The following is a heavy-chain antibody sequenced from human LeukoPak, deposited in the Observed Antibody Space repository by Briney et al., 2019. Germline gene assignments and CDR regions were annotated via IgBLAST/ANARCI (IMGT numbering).Heavy chain of an antibody. CDR1: GFTFSSYA. CDR3: ANLWGYSYGHHYFDY. J-gene: IGHJ4*02. D-gene: IGHD5-18*01. CDR2: ISGSGGST. V-gene: IGHV3-23*01. Sequence: QSGGSLRLSCAASGFTFSSYAMSWVRQAPGKGLEWVSGISGSGGSTYYADSVKGRFTISRDNSKNTLYLQMNSLRAEDTVVYYCANLWGYSYGHHYFDYWGQGTLVTVSS.